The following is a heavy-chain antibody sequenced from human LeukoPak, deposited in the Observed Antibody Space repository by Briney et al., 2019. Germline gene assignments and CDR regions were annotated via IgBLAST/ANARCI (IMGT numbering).Heavy chain of an antibody. Sequence: EASVKVSCKASGYTFINYYMHWVRQAPGQGLEWMGVINPSGGSTTYAQKFQGRVTMTRDTSTSTVYMELSNLRSEDTAVYYCARERAAVVAATRVPGSWGQGTLVTVSS. CDR3: ARERAAVVAATRVPGS. D-gene: IGHD2-15*01. J-gene: IGHJ5*02. V-gene: IGHV1-46*01. CDR1: GYTFINYY. CDR2: INPSGGST.